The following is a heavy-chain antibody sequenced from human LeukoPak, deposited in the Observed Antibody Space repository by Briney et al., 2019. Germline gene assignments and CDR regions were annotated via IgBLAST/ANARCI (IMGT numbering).Heavy chain of an antibody. V-gene: IGHV3-48*03. CDR1: GFTFSSYE. CDR3: AKSGTYSSSSGYIDS. D-gene: IGHD6-6*01. J-gene: IGHJ4*02. CDR2: ISSSGSTI. Sequence: GGSLRLSCAASGFTFSSYEMNWVRQAPGKGLEWVSYISSSGSTIYYADSVKGRFTISRDNAKNSLYLQMSSLRAEDTALYYCAKSGTYSSSSGYIDSWGQGTLVTVSS.